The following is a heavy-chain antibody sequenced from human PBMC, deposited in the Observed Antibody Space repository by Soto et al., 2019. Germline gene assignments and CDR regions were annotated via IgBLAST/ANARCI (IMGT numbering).Heavy chain of an antibody. CDR2: IYYSGST. CDR1: GGSISSYY. D-gene: IGHD3-22*01. CDR3: ARLYYYDSSGTDAFDI. Sequence: QVQLQESGPGLVKPSETLSLTCTVSGGSISSYYWSWIRQPPGKGLGWIGYIYYSGSTNYNPSLKSRVSIAVDTSKNQFSLKLSSVTAADTAVYYCARLYYYDSSGTDAFDIWGQGTMVTVSS. V-gene: IGHV4-59*01. J-gene: IGHJ3*02.